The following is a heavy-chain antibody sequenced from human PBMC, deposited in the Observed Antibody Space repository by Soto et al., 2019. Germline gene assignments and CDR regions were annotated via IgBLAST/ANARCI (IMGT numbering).Heavy chain of an antibody. V-gene: IGHV4-59*01. Sequence: PSETLSLTCTVSGGSISSYYWSWIRQPPGKGLEWIGYIYYSGSTNYNPSLKSRVTISVDTSKNQFSLKLSSVTAADTAGYYCARAGTIFGVVSHFDYQGQGTPVTVSS. CDR3: ARAGTIFGVVSHFDY. CDR1: GGSISSYY. CDR2: IYYSGST. D-gene: IGHD3-3*01. J-gene: IGHJ4*02.